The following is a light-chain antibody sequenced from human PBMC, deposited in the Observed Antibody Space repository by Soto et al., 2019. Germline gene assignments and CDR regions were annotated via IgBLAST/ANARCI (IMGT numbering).Light chain of an antibody. CDR1: SSNIGADYD. CDR3: QSYDRSLSGYV. J-gene: IGLJ1*01. Sequence: QSVLTQPPSVSGAPGQRIIISCTGSSSNIGADYDVHWCKQFPGAAPKLLIYGNANRPSGVPDRISGSKSGTSASLAITGLQAEDEADYYCQSYDRSLSGYVFGTGTKLTVL. CDR2: GNA. V-gene: IGLV1-40*01.